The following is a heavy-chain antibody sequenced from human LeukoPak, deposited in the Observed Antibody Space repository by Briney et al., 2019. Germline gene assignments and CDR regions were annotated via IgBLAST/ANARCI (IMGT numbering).Heavy chain of an antibody. Sequence: GESLKISCKGSGYSFTSYWIGWVRQMPGKGLEWMGITYPGDSDTRYSPSFQGQVTISADKSISTAYLQWSSLKASDTAMYYCARRAYYYDSSGYYRRAFDIWGQGTMVTVSS. D-gene: IGHD3-22*01. J-gene: IGHJ3*02. CDR2: TYPGDSDT. CDR3: ARRAYYYDSSGYYRRAFDI. V-gene: IGHV5-51*01. CDR1: GYSFTSYW.